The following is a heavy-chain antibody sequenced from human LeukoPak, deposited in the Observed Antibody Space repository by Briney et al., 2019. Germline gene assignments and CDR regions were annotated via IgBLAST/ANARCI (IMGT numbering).Heavy chain of an antibody. D-gene: IGHD3-10*01. CDR2: IYVSGST. V-gene: IGHV4-59*01. CDR1: GGSISSYY. J-gene: IGHJ4*02. Sequence: SETLSLTCTVSGGSISSYYWSWIRQPPGKGLEWIRFIYVSGSTNYNPSLKSRVTISVDTSKNQFSLNLRSVTTADTAIYYCARGGASSRHFDYWGQGTLVTVSS. CDR3: ARGGASSRHFDY.